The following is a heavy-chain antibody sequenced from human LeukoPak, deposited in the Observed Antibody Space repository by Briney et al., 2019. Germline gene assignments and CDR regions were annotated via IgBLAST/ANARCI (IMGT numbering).Heavy chain of an antibody. J-gene: IGHJ4*02. Sequence: GKSLKISCQGSGYSFTCYWIVWVRQMPGQGLEYMGIIHPGDSNTKYSPSFEGQVIISVDKSISTAYLQWSSLKASDSAMYYCARRRGDTVAGPDYWGQGTLVTVSS. CDR1: GYSFTCYW. CDR2: IHPGDSNT. D-gene: IGHD6-19*01. CDR3: ARRRGDTVAGPDY. V-gene: IGHV5-51*03.